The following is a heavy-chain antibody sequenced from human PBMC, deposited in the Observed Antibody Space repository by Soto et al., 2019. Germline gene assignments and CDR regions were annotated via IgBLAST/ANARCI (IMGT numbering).Heavy chain of an antibody. CDR2: IYWDDDK. CDR1: GFSLSTSGVG. CDR3: AHRLSPFYDILTGYYTDYFDY. V-gene: IGHV2-5*02. J-gene: IGHJ4*02. Sequence: QITLKESGPTLVKPTQTLTLTCTFSGFSLSTSGVGVGWIRQPPGKALEWLALIYWDDDKRYSPSLKSRLTITKDTSKNQVVLTMTNMDPVDTATYYCAHRLSPFYDILTGYYTDYFDYWGQGTLVTVSS. D-gene: IGHD3-9*01.